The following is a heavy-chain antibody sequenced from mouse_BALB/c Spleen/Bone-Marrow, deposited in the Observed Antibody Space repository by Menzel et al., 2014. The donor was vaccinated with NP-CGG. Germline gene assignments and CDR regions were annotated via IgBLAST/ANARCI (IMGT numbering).Heavy chain of an antibody. J-gene: IGHJ3*01. CDR1: VFTFTSSL. Sequence: PVKPGALELLSCKASVFTFTSSLINWIKQRPGQGLEWIGRMVPGSGSTYYNEMFKGKATLTVDTSSSTASIQLSRLSAEDSAVYFGARGDDYDALAYWGQGTLVTVSA. CDR2: MVPGSGST. D-gene: IGHD2-4*01. CDR3: ARGDDYDALAY. V-gene: IGHV1S41*01.